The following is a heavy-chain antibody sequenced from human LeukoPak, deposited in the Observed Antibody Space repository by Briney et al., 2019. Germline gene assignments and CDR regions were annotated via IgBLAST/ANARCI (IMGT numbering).Heavy chain of an antibody. J-gene: IGHJ3*02. CDR3: ARDRKMDDAFDI. V-gene: IGHV4-34*01. D-gene: IGHD2-8*01. CDR2: INHSGST. Sequence: SETLSLTCAVYGGSFSGYYWSWIRQPPGKGLEWIGEINHSGSTNYNPSLKSRVTISVDTSKNQFSLKLSSVTAADTAVYYCARDRKMDDAFDIWGQGTMVTVSS. CDR1: GGSFSGYY.